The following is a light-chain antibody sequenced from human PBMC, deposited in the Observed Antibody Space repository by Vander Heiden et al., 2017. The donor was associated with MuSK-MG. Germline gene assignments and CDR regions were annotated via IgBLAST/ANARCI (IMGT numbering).Light chain of an antibody. J-gene: IGLJ2*01. CDR2: RNN. V-gene: IGLV1-44*01. CDR3: AAWDDSLNGVV. CDR1: NSNIGSNT. Sequence: QSVLTQPPSASGTPGPRVTISCSGSNSNIGSNTVNWYQQLPGTAPKLLIYRNNRRPSGVPDRFSGSKSGTSASLAISGLQSEDEADYYCAAWDDSLNGVVFGGGTKLTVL.